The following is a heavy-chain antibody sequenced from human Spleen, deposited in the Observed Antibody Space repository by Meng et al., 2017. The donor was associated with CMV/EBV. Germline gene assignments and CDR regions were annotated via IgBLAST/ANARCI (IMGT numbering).Heavy chain of an antibody. CDR1: GGSVSTDSYY. Sequence: SETLSLTCTVSGGSVSTDSYYWSWIRQPPGKGLEWIGSIYHSGSTYYNPSLKSRVTISVDTSKNQFSLKLSSVTAADTAVYYCARDDYGGNSGLADYWGQGTLVTVSS. D-gene: IGHD4-23*01. J-gene: IGHJ4*02. CDR3: ARDDYGGNSGLADY. V-gene: IGHV4-39*07. CDR2: IYHSGST.